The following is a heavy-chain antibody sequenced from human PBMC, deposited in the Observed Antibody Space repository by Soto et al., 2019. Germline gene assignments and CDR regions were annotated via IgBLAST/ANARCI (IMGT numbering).Heavy chain of an antibody. V-gene: IGHV4-59*01. J-gene: IGHJ4*02. CDR2: IYYSGST. CDR3: ASTYY. Sequence: PSETLSLTCTVSGGSISSYYWSWIRQPPGKGLEWIGYIYYSGSTNYNPSLKSRVTISVDTSKNQFSLKLSSVTAADTAVYYCASTYYWGQGTLVTVSS. CDR1: GGSISSYY.